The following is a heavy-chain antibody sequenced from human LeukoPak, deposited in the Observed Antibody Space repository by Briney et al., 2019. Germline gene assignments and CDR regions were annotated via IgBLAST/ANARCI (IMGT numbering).Heavy chain of an antibody. CDR2: INSDGSST. D-gene: IGHD2-15*01. V-gene: IGHV3-74*01. J-gene: IGHJ5*02. CDR3: ARERAYCSGGSCYSFWFDP. CDR1: GFTFSSYW. Sequence: GGSPRLSCAASGFTFSSYWMHWVRQAPGKGLVWVSRINSDGSSTSYADSVKGRFTISRDNAKNTLYLQMNSLRAEDTAVYYCARERAYCSGGSCYSFWFDPWGQGTLVTVSS.